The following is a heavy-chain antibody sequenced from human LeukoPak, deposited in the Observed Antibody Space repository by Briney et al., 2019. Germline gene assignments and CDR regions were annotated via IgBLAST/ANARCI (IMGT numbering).Heavy chain of an antibody. V-gene: IGHV1-2*02. CDR1: GYTFTDYY. Sequence: ASVKVSCKASGYTFTDYYIHWVRQAPGQGLEWMGWINPNSGGTNYAQKFQGRVTMTRDTSISTAYMELSSLRSEDTAVYYCAREESYWGQGTLVTVSS. D-gene: IGHD3-10*01. CDR3: AREESY. J-gene: IGHJ4*02. CDR2: INPNSGGT.